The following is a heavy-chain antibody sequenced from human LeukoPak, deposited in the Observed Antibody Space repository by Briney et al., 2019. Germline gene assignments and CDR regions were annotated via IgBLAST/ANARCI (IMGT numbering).Heavy chain of an antibody. CDR1: GGTFSSYA. CDR2: IIPIFGTA. CDR3: ARARDYYGSGSYPYYYYMDV. D-gene: IGHD3-10*01. V-gene: IGHV1-69*01. Sequence: SVKVSCKASGGTFSSYAISWVRQAPGQGLEWMGGIIPIFGTANYAQKFQGRVTITADESTSTAYMELSSLRSEDTAVYYCARARDYYGSGSYPYYYYMDVWGKGTTVTVSS. J-gene: IGHJ6*03.